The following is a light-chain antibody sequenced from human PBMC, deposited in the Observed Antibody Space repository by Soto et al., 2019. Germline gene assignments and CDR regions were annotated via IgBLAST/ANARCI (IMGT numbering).Light chain of an antibody. Sequence: AIRMTQSPSSLSASTGDRVTITCRASQGISSYLAWYQQKPGKAPKLLIYAASTLQSGVPSRFGGSGSGTDFTLTISCLQSEDFATYYCQQYYSYPFPFGPGTKVDIK. CDR2: AAS. CDR3: QQYYSYPFP. J-gene: IGKJ3*01. V-gene: IGKV1-8*01. CDR1: QGISSY.